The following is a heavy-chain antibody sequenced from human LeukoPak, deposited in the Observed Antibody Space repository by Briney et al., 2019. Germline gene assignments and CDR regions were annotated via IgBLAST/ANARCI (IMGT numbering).Heavy chain of an antibody. CDR1: GYTFSSYG. Sequence: ASVKVSCKASGYTFSSYGISWVRQAPGQGLEWMGWISAYNGNTNYAQKLQGRVTMTTDTSTSTAYMELRSLRSDDTAVYYCARNASLVENYYYYYTDVGGKGTTVTVSS. CDR2: ISAYNGNT. CDR3: ARNASLVENYYYYYTDV. J-gene: IGHJ6*03. D-gene: IGHD2-15*01. V-gene: IGHV1-18*01.